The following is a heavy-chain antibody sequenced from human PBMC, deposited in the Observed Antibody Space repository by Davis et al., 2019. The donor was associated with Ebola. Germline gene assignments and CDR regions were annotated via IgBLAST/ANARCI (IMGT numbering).Heavy chain of an antibody. J-gene: IGHJ4*02. CDR3: ARGAAATYY. D-gene: IGHD2-2*01. CDR2: IYYSGST. V-gene: IGHV4-59*01. Sequence: SETLSPTCTVSGGSISSYYWSWIRQPPGKGLEWIGYIYYSGSTNYNPSLKSRVTISVDTSKNQFSLKLSSVTAADTAVYYCARGAAATYYWGQGTLVTVSS. CDR1: GGSISSYY.